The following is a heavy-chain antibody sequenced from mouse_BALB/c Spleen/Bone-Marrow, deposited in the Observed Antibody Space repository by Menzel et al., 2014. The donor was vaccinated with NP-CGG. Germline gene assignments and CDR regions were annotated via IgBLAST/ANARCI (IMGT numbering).Heavy chain of an antibody. D-gene: IGHD1-2*01. V-gene: IGHV1-82*01. CDR2: IYPGDGDY. CDR3: ARDLIHYSGYWYFHV. J-gene: IGHJ1*01. CDR1: GYAFSSSW. Sequence: QVQLQQSGPELVQPGASVKISCKASGYAFSSSWMNWVKQRPGQGLEWIGRIYPGDGDYNYNGKFKGKATLTADKSSSTAYMQLRSLTAVDSAVYFCARDLIHYSGYWYFHVWGAGTTVTVTS.